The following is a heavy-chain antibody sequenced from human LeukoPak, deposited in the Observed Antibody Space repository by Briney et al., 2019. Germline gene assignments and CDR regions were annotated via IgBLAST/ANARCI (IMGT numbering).Heavy chain of an antibody. CDR2: MSNSGST. Sequence: KPSETLSLTCSVSGGSISSFYWNWIRHPPGKGLEWIGYMSNSGSTNYNPSLKSRLTISVDTSKNHLSLRLSSVTAADTAVYYCARGNYDDSYAYGGDFDSWGQGTLVTVSS. J-gene: IGHJ4*02. D-gene: IGHD3-16*01. CDR3: ARGNYDDSYAYGGDFDS. CDR1: GGSISSFY. V-gene: IGHV4-59*01.